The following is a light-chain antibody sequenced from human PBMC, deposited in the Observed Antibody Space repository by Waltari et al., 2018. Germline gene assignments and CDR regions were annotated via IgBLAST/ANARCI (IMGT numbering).Light chain of an antibody. CDR2: WNN. J-gene: IGLJ3*02. V-gene: IGLV1-47*01. Sequence: QSVLTQPPSTSGTPGQRVTISCSGSSSNIGSNFVYWYQQFPGTAPKLLIYWNNRRPSGFPDRCSGSKSGTSASLAISGLRSEDEADYYCAAWDDSLSGWVFGGGTKLTVL. CDR3: AAWDDSLSGWV. CDR1: SSNIGSNF.